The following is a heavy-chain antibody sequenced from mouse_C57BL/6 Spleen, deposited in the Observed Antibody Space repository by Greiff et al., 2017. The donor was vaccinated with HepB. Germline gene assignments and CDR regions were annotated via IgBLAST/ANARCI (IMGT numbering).Heavy chain of an antibody. J-gene: IGHJ3*01. CDR2: IYPRSGNT. V-gene: IGHV1-81*01. CDR3: AREEDRPWFAY. Sequence: VKVVESGAELARPGASVKLSCKASGYTFTSYGISWVKQRTGQGLEWIGEIYPRSGNTYYNEKFKGKATLTADKSSSTAYMELRSLTSEDFAVYFCAREEDRPWFAYWGQGTLVTVSA. CDR1: GYTFTSYG.